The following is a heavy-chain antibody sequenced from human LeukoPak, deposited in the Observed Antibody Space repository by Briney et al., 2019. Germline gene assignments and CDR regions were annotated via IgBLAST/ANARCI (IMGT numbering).Heavy chain of an antibody. CDR3: ARDRFTAAPGGYYYYYMDV. J-gene: IGHJ6*03. CDR2: ISAYNGNT. D-gene: IGHD2-2*01. Sequence: ASVKVSCKASGYTFTSYGISWVRQAPGQGLEWMGWISAYNGNTNYAQKLQGRVTMTTDTSTSTAYMELRSLRSDDTAVYYCARDRFTAAPGGYYYYYMDVWGKGTTVTVSS. V-gene: IGHV1-18*01. CDR1: GYTFTSYG.